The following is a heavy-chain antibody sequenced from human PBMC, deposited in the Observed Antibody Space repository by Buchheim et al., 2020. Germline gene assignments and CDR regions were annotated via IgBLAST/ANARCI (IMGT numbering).Heavy chain of an antibody. CDR3: AKVMTHCSGGSCYLFDY. Sequence: EVLLVESGGGLVQPGGSLRLSCAASGLTFSSYAMAWVRQAPGKGLEWVAAISGNGGNTYYADSVKGRFTLSRDNSKNTLSLQMNSLRADDTAVYYCAKVMTHCSGGSCYLFDYWGQGTL. CDR2: ISGNGGNT. J-gene: IGHJ4*02. D-gene: IGHD2-15*01. CDR1: GLTFSSYA. V-gene: IGHV3-23*04.